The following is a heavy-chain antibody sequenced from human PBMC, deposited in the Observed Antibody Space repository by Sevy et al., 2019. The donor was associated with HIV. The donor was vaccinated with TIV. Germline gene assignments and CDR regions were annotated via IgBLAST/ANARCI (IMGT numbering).Heavy chain of an antibody. CDR1: RFTFSTYT. Sequence: GRSLRLSCAASRFTFSTYTMNWVRQTPGKGLEWVSSISSGSSYIYYADSVKGRFTISRDNAKNSLFLHMNSLRGEDTAVYYCARDSDWIYDAFDIWGQGTMVTVSS. J-gene: IGHJ3*02. CDR3: ARDSDWIYDAFDI. V-gene: IGHV3-21*01. D-gene: IGHD3-9*01. CDR2: ISSGSSYI.